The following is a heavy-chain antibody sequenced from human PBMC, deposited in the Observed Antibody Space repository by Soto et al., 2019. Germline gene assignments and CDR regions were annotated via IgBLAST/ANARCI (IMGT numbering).Heavy chain of an antibody. V-gene: IGHV3-53*01. CDR3: ARGYCSGGSCYSGWSMDV. CDR1: GFTFSSYS. CDR2: IYSGGNT. J-gene: IGHJ6*02. Sequence: PGGSLRLSCAASGFTFSSYSMSWVRQAPGKGLEWVSMIYSGGNTYYSDSVKGRFTISRDNSKNTLYLQINSLRAEDTAVYYCARGYCSGGSCYSGWSMDVWGQGTTVTVSS. D-gene: IGHD2-15*01.